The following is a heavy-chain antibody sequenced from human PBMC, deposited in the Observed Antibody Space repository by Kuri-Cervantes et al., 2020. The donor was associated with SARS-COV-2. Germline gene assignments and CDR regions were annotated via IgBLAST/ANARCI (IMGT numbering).Heavy chain of an antibody. J-gene: IGHJ3*02. CDR3: ARVLGTNWNDAGDAFDI. Sequence: VKVSCKASGYTFTGYYMHWVRQAPGQGLEWMGIINPSGGSTSYAQKFQGRVTMTRDTSTSTVYMELSSLRSEDTAVYYCARVLGTNWNDAGDAFDIWGQGTMVTVSS. CDR2: INPSGGST. V-gene: IGHV1-46*01. D-gene: IGHD1-20*01. CDR1: GYTFTGYY.